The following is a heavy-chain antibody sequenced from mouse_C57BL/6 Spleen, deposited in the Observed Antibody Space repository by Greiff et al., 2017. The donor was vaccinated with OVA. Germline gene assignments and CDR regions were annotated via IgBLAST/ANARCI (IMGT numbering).Heavy chain of an antibody. Sequence: EVKLVESGGGLVQPGGSLKLSCAASGFTFSDYYMYWVRQTPEKRLEWVAYISNGGGSTYYPDTVKGRFPISRDNAKNTLYLQMSRLKSEDTAMYYCSIQFGGFITAVGYSMDYWGQGPSVTVSS. J-gene: IGHJ4*01. V-gene: IGHV5-12*01. CDR2: ISNGGGST. D-gene: IGHD1-1*01. CDR3: SIQFGGFITAVGYSMDY. CDR1: GFTFSDYY.